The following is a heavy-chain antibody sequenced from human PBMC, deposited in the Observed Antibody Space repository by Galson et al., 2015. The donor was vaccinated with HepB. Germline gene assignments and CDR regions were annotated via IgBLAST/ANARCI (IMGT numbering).Heavy chain of an antibody. CDR3: AHSQKYYDFWNDYRFFVS. Sequence: PALVKPTQTLTLTCTFSGFSFTSNEMDVGWIRQPPGQALEWLALIYGNDDKHYSPSLRSRLTITKDTSKNQVVLTMTNMDPLDTGTYYCAHSQKYYDFWNDYRFFVSWGQGTLVTVSS. D-gene: IGHD3-3*01. CDR2: IYGNDDK. V-gene: IGHV2-5*01. J-gene: IGHJ4*02. CDR1: GFSFTSNEMD.